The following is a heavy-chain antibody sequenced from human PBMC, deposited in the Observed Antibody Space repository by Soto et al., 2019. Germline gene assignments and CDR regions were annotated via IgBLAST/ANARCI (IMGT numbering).Heavy chain of an antibody. CDR1: GYTFTSYG. Sequence: QVQLVQSGAEVKKPGASVKVSCKASGYTFTSYGISWVRQAPGQGLEWMGWISAYNGNTNYAQKLQGRVTMTTDTSRSAAYRELRSLRSDDTAVYYWARDKGDGSGSYCGCWGQGTLVTVSS. D-gene: IGHD3-10*01. V-gene: IGHV1-18*01. CDR3: ARDKGDGSGSYCGC. J-gene: IGHJ4*02. CDR2: ISAYNGNT.